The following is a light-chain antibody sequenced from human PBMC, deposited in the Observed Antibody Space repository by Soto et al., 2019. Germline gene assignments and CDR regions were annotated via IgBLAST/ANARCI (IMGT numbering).Light chain of an antibody. CDR2: GAS. CDR3: PQYGRSPTFT. CDR1: QSVSTTY. J-gene: IGKJ2*01. Sequence: ELVLTQSPGTLSLSPGEVATLSCRASQSVSTTYLAWYQQKPGQAPRLLIYGASNRATGIPDRFSGSGSGTEFTLTISRLEPEDFAVYFCPQYGRSPTFTFGQGNKVEIK. V-gene: IGKV3-20*01.